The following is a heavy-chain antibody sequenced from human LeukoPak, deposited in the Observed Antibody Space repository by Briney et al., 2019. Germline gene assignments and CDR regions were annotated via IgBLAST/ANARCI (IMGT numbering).Heavy chain of an antibody. V-gene: IGHV1-2*02. CDR3: ARGARFRSYGSGTYYTSLPFDP. CDR1: GYTFTGYY. Sequence: GASVKVSCKASGYTFTGYYMHWVRQAPGQGLEWMGWINPNSGGTNYAQKFQGRVTMTRDTSISTAYMELSRLRSDDTAVYCCARGARFRSYGSGTYYTSLPFDPWGQGTLVTVSS. D-gene: IGHD3-10*01. J-gene: IGHJ5*02. CDR2: INPNSGGT.